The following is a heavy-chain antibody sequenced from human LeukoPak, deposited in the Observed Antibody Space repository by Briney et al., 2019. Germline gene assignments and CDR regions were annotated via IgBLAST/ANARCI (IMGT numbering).Heavy chain of an antibody. Sequence: GGSLRLSCAASGFTFSSYWMHWVRQAPGKGLVWVSRINSDGSSTSYADSVKGRFTISRDNAKNTLYLQMNSLSAEDTAVYYCAVLVHYYYYGMDVWGQGTTVTVSS. J-gene: IGHJ6*02. V-gene: IGHV3-74*01. CDR2: INSDGSST. CDR1: GFTFSSYW. D-gene: IGHD2-15*01. CDR3: AVLVHYYYYGMDV.